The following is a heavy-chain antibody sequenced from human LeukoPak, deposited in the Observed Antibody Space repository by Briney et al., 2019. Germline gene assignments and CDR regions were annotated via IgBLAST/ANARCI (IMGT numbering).Heavy chain of an antibody. CDR3: ARGRSGYYSLDY. Sequence: GGSLRLSCAASGFXFSSYSMNWVRQAPGKGLEWVSSISSSSSYIYYADSVKGRFTISRDNAKNSLYLQMNSLRAEDTAVYYCARGRSGYYSLDYWGQGTLVTVSS. CDR1: GFXFSSYS. CDR2: ISSSSSYI. D-gene: IGHD3-22*01. J-gene: IGHJ4*02. V-gene: IGHV3-21*01.